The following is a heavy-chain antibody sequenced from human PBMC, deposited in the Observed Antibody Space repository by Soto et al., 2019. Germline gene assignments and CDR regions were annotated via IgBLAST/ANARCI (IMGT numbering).Heavy chain of an antibody. CDR1: GDSTSSSSYS. CDR3: AGEPQQQLGDYHYYYMDV. CDR2: FYSRGST. Sequence: QLQLQESGPGLVKPSETLSLTCTVSGDSTSSSSYSWGWIRQPPGKGLEWIGTFYSRGSTYYTPSLKSRVTISVDTSKNQFSLKLSSVTAADTAVYYCAGEPQQQLGDYHYYYMDVWGKGTTVTVSS. V-gene: IGHV4-39*02. D-gene: IGHD6-13*01. J-gene: IGHJ6*03.